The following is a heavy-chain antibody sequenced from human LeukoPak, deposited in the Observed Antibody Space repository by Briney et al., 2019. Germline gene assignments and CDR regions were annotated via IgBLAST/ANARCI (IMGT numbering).Heavy chain of an antibody. CDR3: ARSPGYSGYDY. D-gene: IGHD5-12*01. V-gene: IGHV4-4*02. CDR1: GGSISSSNW. CDR2: INHSGST. Sequence: SETLSLTCAVSGGSISSSNWWSWVRQPPGKGLEWIGEINHSGSTNYNPSLKSRVTISVDTSKNQFSLKLSSVTAADTAVYYCARSPGYSGYDYWGQGTLVTVSS. J-gene: IGHJ4*02.